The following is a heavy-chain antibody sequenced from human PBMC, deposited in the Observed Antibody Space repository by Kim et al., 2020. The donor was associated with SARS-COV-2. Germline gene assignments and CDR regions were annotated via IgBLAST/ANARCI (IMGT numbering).Heavy chain of an antibody. CDR3: ASRGIYYYGMDG. Sequence: SETLSLTCAVYGGSFSGYYWCWICQPPGKGLEWIGEINHSGSTNYNPSLKSRVTISVDTSKNKFSLKLSSVTATDTDVYYCASRGIYYYGMDGWGEGSTV. CDR1: GGSFSGYY. V-gene: IGHV4-34*01. D-gene: IGHD3-16*01. J-gene: IGHJ6*02. CDR2: INHSGST.